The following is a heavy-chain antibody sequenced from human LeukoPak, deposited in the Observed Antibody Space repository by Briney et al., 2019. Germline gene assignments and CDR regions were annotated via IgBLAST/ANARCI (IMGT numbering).Heavy chain of an antibody. Sequence: ASAKVSCKASGYSLTGYYMHWLRQAPGQGLEWMGWINPNSGDTGYAQKFQGRVTMTRDMSISTIYMELTRLRSDDTALYYCARWDGYSSSPDYWGQGTLVTVSS. CDR2: INPNSGDT. V-gene: IGHV1-2*02. CDR1: GYSLTGYY. D-gene: IGHD6-13*01. CDR3: ARWDGYSSSPDY. J-gene: IGHJ4*02.